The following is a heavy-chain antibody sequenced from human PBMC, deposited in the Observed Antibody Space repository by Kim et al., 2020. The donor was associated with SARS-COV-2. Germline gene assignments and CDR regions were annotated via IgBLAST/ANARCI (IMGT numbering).Heavy chain of an antibody. CDR1: GYTFTSYD. CDR3: ARGRGSGSYRNYYYYGMDV. CDR2: MNPNSGNT. V-gene: IGHV1-8*02. J-gene: IGHJ6*02. Sequence: ASVKVSYKASGYTFTSYDINWVRQATGQGLEWMGWMNPNSGNTGYAQKFQGRVTMTRNTSISTAYMELSSLRSEDTAVYYCARGRGSGSYRNYYYYGMDVWGQGTTVIVSS. D-gene: IGHD3-10*01.